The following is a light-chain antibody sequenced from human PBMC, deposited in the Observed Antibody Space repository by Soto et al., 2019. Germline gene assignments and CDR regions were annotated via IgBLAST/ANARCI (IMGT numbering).Light chain of an antibody. CDR2: RNN. CDR1: SSNIGRNT. Sequence: QSALTQAPSASETPGQRVTISCPGGSSNIGRNTVNWYQQLPGTAPKLLIYRNNRRPSGVPDRFSGSKSGTSASLAISGLQSEDEADYYWAAWDDSLTDYVFGTGTKVXVL. V-gene: IGLV1-44*01. CDR3: AAWDDSLTDYV. J-gene: IGLJ1*01.